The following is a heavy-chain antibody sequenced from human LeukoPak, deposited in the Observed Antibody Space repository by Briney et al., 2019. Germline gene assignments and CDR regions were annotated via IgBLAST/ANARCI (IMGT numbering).Heavy chain of an antibody. V-gene: IGHV3-30*02. J-gene: IGHJ4*02. Sequence: GGSLRLSCAASGFTFTNYGMHWVRQAPGKGLEWVAIIWYDGSNKYYADSVRGRFTISRDQSKYALYLQMNSLRAEDTAVYYCAKCRSASGSYPTYPFDYWGQGTLVTVSS. CDR2: IWYDGSNK. D-gene: IGHD1-26*01. CDR1: GFTFTNYG. CDR3: AKCRSASGSYPTYPFDY.